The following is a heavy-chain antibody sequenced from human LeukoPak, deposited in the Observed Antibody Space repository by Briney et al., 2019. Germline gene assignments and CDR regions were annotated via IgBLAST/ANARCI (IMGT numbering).Heavy chain of an antibody. CDR2: INPNSGGT. J-gene: IGHJ4*02. CDR1: GYTFTGYY. D-gene: IGHD3-10*01. V-gene: IGHV1-2*02. Sequence: ASVKVSCKASGYTFTGYYIHWVRQAPGQGLEWMGWINPNSGGTNYAQKFQGRVTMTRDTSISTAYMELSRLSSDDTAVYYCARGVNYYGSGSYHFDYWGQGTLVTVSS. CDR3: ARGVNYYGSGSYHFDY.